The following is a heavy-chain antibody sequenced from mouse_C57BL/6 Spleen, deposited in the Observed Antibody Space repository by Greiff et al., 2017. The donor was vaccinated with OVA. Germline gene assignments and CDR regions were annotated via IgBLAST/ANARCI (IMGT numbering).Heavy chain of an antibody. CDR2: IYPGDGDT. J-gene: IGHJ3*01. Sequence: QVQLQQSGPELVKPGASVKISCKASGYAFSSSWMNWVKQRPGKGLEWIGRIYPGDGDTNYNGKFKGKATLTADKSSSTVYMELSRLTSEDSAVYFCARHERAQLGQGFAYWGQGTLVTVSA. CDR3: ARHERAQLGQGFAY. D-gene: IGHD4-1*02. CDR1: GYAFSSSW. V-gene: IGHV1-82*01.